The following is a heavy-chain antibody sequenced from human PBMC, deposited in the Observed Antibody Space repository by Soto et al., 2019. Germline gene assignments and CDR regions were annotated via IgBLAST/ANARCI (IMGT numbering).Heavy chain of an antibody. CDR3: ARVKTDFWSGYYLNWFDP. CDR2: ISAYNGNT. CDR1: GYTFTSYG. D-gene: IGHD3-3*01. Sequence: QVQLVQSGAEVKKPGASVKVSCKASGYTFTSYGISWVRQAPGQGLEWMVWISAYNGNTNYAQKLQGRVTMTTDTSTSKAYMELRSLRSDDTAVYYCARVKTDFWSGYYLNWFDPWGQGTLVTVSS. V-gene: IGHV1-18*01. J-gene: IGHJ5*02.